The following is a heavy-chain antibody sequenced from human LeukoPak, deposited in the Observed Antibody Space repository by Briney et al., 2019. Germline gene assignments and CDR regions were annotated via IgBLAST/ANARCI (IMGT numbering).Heavy chain of an antibody. V-gene: IGHV4-39*07. J-gene: IGHJ6*03. CDR1: SGSISTSNYY. CDR3: ARDFPPPYNYYYYMDV. Sequence: PSETLSLTCTVSSGSISTSNYYWGWVRQPPGKALEWIGNIFYSGSTYYSPSLKSRVTISLDTSRNQFSLKLSSVTAADTAVYFCARDFPPPYNYYYYMDVWGKGTTVTISS. CDR2: IFYSGST.